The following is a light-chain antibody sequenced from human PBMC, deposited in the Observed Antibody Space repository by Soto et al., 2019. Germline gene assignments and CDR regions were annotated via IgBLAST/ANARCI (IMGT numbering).Light chain of an antibody. CDR1: QSVSSSY. J-gene: IGKJ4*01. Sequence: EIVLTQSPGTLSLSPGERATLSCRASQSVSSSYLAWYQQKPGQAPRLLIYGASSRATGIPDRFSGSGSGTDFTLTISRLEPEDFAVYSCQQDGIPPLTFGGGTKVDIK. V-gene: IGKV3-20*01. CDR2: GAS. CDR3: QQDGIPPLT.